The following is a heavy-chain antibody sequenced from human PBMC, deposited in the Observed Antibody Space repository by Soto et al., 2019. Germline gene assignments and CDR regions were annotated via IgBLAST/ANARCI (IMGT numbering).Heavy chain of an antibody. V-gene: IGHV3-23*01. Sequence: PGGSLRLSCAASGFTFSSYAMSWVRQAPGKGLEWVSAISGSGGSTYYADSVKGRFTISRDNSKNTLYLQMNSLRAEDTAMYYCARLCPPYHYYYGMDVWGQGTTVTVSS. CDR1: GFTFSSYA. J-gene: IGHJ6*02. D-gene: IGHD3-16*01. CDR3: ARLCPPYHYYYGMDV. CDR2: ISGSGGST.